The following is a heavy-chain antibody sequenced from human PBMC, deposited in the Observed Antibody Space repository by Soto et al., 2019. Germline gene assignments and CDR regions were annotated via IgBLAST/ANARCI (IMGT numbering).Heavy chain of an antibody. J-gene: IGHJ6*02. CDR2: IYYSGST. V-gene: IGHV4-39*01. Sequence: PSETLSLTCTVSGGSISSSSYYWGWIRQPPGKGLEWIGSIYYSGSTYYNPSLKSRVTISVDTSKNQFSLRLSSVTAADTAVYYCASQAVAGGGYYYYGMDVWGQGTTVTVSS. CDR1: GGSISSSSYY. CDR3: ASQAVAGGGYYYYGMDV. D-gene: IGHD6-19*01.